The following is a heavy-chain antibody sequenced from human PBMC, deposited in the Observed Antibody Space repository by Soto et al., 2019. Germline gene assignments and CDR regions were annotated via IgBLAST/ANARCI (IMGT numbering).Heavy chain of an antibody. CDR2: IYHSGST. CDR1: GGSISSSNW. D-gene: IGHD3-9*01. CDR3: ARGGGITIFWSPNWFDP. Sequence: QVQLQESGPGLVKPSGTLSLTCAVSGGSISSSNWWSWVRQPPGKGLEWIGEIYHSGSTNYNPSLKCRVTISVDKSKNQFSLKLSSVTAADTAVYYCARGGGITIFWSPNWFDPWGQGTLVTVSS. J-gene: IGHJ5*02. V-gene: IGHV4-4*02.